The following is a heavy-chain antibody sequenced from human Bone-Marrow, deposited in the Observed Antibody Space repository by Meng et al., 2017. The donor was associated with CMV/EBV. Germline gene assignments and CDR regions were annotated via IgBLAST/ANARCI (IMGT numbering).Heavy chain of an antibody. CDR3: LRDPAIFGIGYYFDY. Sequence: GFTLGYYATRWVRQAPGKGLEWVALISYDGTEKYYAVSVRGRFSISRDNSKNTLYLHMTSLRTEDTAVYYCLRDPAIFGIGYYFDYWGQGALVTVSS. V-gene: IGHV3-30-3*01. CDR2: ISYDGTEK. D-gene: IGHD3-3*01. J-gene: IGHJ4*02. CDR1: GFTLGYYA.